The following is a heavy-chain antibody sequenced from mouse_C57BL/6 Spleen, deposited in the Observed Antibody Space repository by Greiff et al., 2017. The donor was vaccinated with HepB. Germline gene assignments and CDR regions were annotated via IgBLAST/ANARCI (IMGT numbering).Heavy chain of an antibody. V-gene: IGHV5-4*01. CDR3: ARDRSTVVAKYYFDY. CDR1: GFTFSSYA. CDR2: ISDGGSYT. J-gene: IGHJ2*01. Sequence: EVQLVESGGGLVKPGGSLKLSCAASGFTFSSYAMSWVRQTPEKRLEWVATISDGGSYTYYPDNVKGRFTISRDNAKNNLYLQMSQLKSEDTAMYYCARDRSTVVAKYYFDYWGQGTTLTVSS. D-gene: IGHD1-1*01.